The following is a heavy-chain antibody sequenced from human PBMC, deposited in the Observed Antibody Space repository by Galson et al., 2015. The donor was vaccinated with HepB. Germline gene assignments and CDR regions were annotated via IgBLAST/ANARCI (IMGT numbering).Heavy chain of an antibody. CDR3: ARDISSGWPYFDY. D-gene: IGHD6-19*01. CDR2: INAGNGNT. CDR1: GYPFTSYA. J-gene: IGHJ4*02. V-gene: IGHV1-3*01. Sequence: SVKVSCKASGYPFTSYAMHWVRQAPGQRLEWMGWINAGNGNTKYSQKFQGRVTITRDTSASTAYMGLSSLRSEDTAVYYCARDISSGWPYFDYWGQGTLVTVSS.